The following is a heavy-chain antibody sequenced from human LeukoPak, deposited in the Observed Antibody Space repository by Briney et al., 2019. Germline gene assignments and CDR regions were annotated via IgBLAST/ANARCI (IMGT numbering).Heavy chain of an antibody. Sequence: PGGSLRLSCAASGFTVSSNYMSWVRQAPGKGLEWVSVLYSGGSTYYADSVKGRFTISRDNSKNTLYLQMNSLRAEDTAVYYCAREDVMITFGGVIRIFDYWGQGTLVTVSS. CDR3: AREDVMITFGGVIRIFDY. CDR2: LYSGGST. V-gene: IGHV3-53*01. J-gene: IGHJ4*02. CDR1: GFTVSSNY. D-gene: IGHD3-16*02.